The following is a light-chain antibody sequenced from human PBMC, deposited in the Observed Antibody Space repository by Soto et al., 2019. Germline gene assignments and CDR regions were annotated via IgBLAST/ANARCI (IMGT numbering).Light chain of an antibody. CDR1: QSISSW. CDR3: QQYSSYWT. V-gene: IGKV1-5*03. Sequence: DIQMTQSPSSLSASVGDRVTITCRASQSISSWLAWYQQKPGKAPKLLIYKASSLASGVPSRFSGGGSGTEFTLTISSLQPDDFATYYCQQYSSYWTFGQGTKVDI. J-gene: IGKJ1*01. CDR2: KAS.